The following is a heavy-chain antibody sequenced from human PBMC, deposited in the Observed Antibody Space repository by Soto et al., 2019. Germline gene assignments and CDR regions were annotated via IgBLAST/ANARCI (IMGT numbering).Heavy chain of an antibody. CDR1: GFTFSSYG. V-gene: IGHV3-33*01. CDR2: IWYDGSNK. D-gene: IGHD6-6*01. CDR3: ASYSSSSALPAGAGY. J-gene: IGHJ4*02. Sequence: QVQLVESGGGVVQPGRSLRLSCAASGFTFSSYGMHWVRQAPGKGLEWVAVIWYDGSNKYYADSVKGRFTISRDNSKNTLYLQMNSLRAEDTAVYYCASYSSSSALPAGAGYWGQGTLVTVSS.